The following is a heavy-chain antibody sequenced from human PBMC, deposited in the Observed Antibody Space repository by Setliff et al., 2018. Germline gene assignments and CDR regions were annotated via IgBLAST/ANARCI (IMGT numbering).Heavy chain of an antibody. CDR3: ARSDHLVVDGFDV. J-gene: IGHJ3*01. D-gene: IGHD3-16*01. CDR2: INPKTGGT. CDR1: GYAFTDNY. Sequence: ASVKVSCKTSGYAFTDNYIHWVRQAPGQGLEWMGWINPKTGGTNLAQKFQGWVSMTGDTSITTAYMELSRLTSDDMAVYFCARSDHLVVDGFDVWGQGTMVTVSS. V-gene: IGHV1-2*04.